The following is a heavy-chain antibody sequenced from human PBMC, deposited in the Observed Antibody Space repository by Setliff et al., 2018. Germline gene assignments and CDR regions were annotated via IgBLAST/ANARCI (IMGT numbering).Heavy chain of an antibody. J-gene: IGHJ4*02. D-gene: IGHD3-16*02. CDR3: ARRPGYRSAHSNESY. CDR1: GYIFNTFG. CDR2: ISPYNGDT. V-gene: IGHV1-18*01. Sequence: ASVKVSCKASGYIFNTFGINWMRRAPGQGLEWIGWISPYNGDTTYAQNLQGRVTLTTDLSTRTDYVEVGSLRSEDTAAYYCARRPGYRSAHSNESYWGQGTLVTVSS.